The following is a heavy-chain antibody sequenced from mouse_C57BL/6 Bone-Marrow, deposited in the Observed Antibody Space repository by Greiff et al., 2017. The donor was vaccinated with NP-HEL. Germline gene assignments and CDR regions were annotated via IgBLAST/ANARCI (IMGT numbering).Heavy chain of an antibody. J-gene: IGHJ3*01. Sequence: EVHLVESGGGLVQPGGSLSLSCAASGFTFTDYYMSWVRQPPGKALEWLGFIRNKANGYTTEYSASVKGRFTISRDNSQSILYLQMNALRAEDSATYYCARGKTYYYSNHPFAYWGQGTLVTVSA. CDR2: IRNKANGYTT. CDR3: ARGKTYYYSNHPFAY. V-gene: IGHV7-3*01. D-gene: IGHD2-5*01. CDR1: GFTFTDYY.